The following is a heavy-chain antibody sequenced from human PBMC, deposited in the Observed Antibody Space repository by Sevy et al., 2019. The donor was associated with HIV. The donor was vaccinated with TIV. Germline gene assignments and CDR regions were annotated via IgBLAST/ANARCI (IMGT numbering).Heavy chain of an antibody. CDR2: IWFDGSNT. D-gene: IGHD4-17*01. CDR3: ARDLDFHDYGDYGPAFMPDY. V-gene: IGHV3-33*01. J-gene: IGHJ4*02. CDR1: GFTFSTYG. Sequence: GGSLRLSCAASGFTFSTYGMHWVRQAPGKGLEWVALIWFDGSNTYYADSVKGRFTISRDIAKNTLHLQMNSLRAEDTAVYYCARDLDFHDYGDYGPAFMPDYWGQGTLVTVSS.